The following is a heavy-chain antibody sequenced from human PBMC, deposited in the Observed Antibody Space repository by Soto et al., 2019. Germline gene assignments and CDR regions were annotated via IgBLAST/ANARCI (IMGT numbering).Heavy chain of an antibody. D-gene: IGHD5-18*01. CDR1: GFTFSSYA. V-gene: IGHV3-30-3*01. Sequence: QVQLVESGGGVVQPGRSLRLSCAASGFTFSSYAMHWVRQAPGKGLEWVAVISYDGSNKYYADSVKGRFTISRDNSKSTLYLQMNSLRAEDTAVYYCAREGAMVLYQHYLTYYYSGMDVWGQGTTVTVSS. CDR3: AREGAMVLYQHYLTYYYSGMDV. J-gene: IGHJ6*02. CDR2: ISYDGSNK.